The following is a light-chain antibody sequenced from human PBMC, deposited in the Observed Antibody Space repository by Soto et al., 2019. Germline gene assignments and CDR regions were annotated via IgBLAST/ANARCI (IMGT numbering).Light chain of an antibody. V-gene: IGKV3-20*01. CDR2: GAS. Sequence: IVLTQSPCILSLSPGERASLSCCSSQSISSSFLAWYQQKPGQAPRLLISGASSRAADIPDRFSGSGSGTDFTLTISRLEPEDFAVYYCQQYGSSPITFGQGTRLEIK. CDR1: QSISSSF. J-gene: IGKJ5*01. CDR3: QQYGSSPIT.